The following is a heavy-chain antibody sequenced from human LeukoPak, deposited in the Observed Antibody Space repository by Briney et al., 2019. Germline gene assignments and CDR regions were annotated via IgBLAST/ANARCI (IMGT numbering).Heavy chain of an antibody. J-gene: IGHJ5*02. Sequence: SETLSLTCTVSGGSISSSSYYWGWIRQPPGKGLEWIGSIYYSGSTYYNPSLKSRVTISVDTSKNQFSLKLSSVTAADTAVYYCARDRDYYDKIGFDPWGQGTLVTVSS. CDR2: IYYSGST. CDR1: GGSISSSSYY. D-gene: IGHD3-22*01. V-gene: IGHV4-39*07. CDR3: ARDRDYYDKIGFDP.